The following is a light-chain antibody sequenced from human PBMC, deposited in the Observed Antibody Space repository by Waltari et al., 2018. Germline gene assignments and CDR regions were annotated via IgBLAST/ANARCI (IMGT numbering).Light chain of an antibody. CDR3: QSYDTTLSAVV. V-gene: IGLV1-40*01. CDR1: KSNIGADFD. Sequence: QSVLTQPPSVSGAPGQRVTISCSGTKSNIGADFDVHWYQQVPGTAPKPRLHSVAIRPSGGSDRFSGFKAGASASLVITGLQAEDEAMYYCQSYDTTLSAVVFGGGTRLTV. CDR2: SVA. J-gene: IGLJ2*01.